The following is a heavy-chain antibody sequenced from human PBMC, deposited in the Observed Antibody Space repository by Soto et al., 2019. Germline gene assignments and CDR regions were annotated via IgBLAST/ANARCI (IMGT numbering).Heavy chain of an antibody. CDR2: IDPTDSYT. V-gene: IGHV5-10-1*01. D-gene: IGHD3-22*01. CDR1: GYGVTSYW. Sequence: GESLKISCKGFGYGVTSYWISWVRQMPGKGLECMGRIDPTDSYTDYGPSFEGHVTMSVGRSINTAFLEWSSLKASDSAMYYCARLTLAQDSSGYHIFDYWGLGTLLTVSS. J-gene: IGHJ4*02. CDR3: ARLTLAQDSSGYHIFDY.